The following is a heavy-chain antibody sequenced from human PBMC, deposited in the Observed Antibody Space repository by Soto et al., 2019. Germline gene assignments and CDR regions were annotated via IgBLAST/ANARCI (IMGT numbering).Heavy chain of an antibody. CDR3: ARFSLGIEYCGGDCSSVSRYGMDV. D-gene: IGHD2-21*02. Sequence: QVQLVQSGAEVKKPGASVKVSCKASGYTFTDYYMHWVRQAPGQGLEWMGWINPNSGGTNYAQNFQGWVTMTRDTSISTAYMELSRLRSDDTAVYYCARFSLGIEYCGGDCSSVSRYGMDVWGQGTTVTVSS. J-gene: IGHJ6*02. V-gene: IGHV1-2*04. CDR1: GYTFTDYY. CDR2: INPNSGGT.